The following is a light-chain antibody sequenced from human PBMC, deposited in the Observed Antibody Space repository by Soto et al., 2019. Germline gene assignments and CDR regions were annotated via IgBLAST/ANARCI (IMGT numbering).Light chain of an antibody. CDR1: SSNVGGYNY. V-gene: IGLV2-8*01. CDR2: EVD. CDR3: WSYAGRNTYV. J-gene: IGLJ1*01. Sequence: QSVLTQPPSASGSPGQSVSISCTGSSSNVGGYNYVSWYQQHPGKASRLIIYEVDKRPSGVPDRFSGSKAGSTASLTVSGLQADDEADYYCWSYAGRNTYVFGPGTKVTVL.